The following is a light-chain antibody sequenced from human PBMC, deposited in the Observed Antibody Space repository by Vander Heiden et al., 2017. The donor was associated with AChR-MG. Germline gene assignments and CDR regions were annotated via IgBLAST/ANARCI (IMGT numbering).Light chain of an antibody. CDR2: DVT. J-gene: IGLJ3*02. Sequence: QPVLTQPASVSGSPGQSITISCTGTSSDVGSYNYVSWYQQHPGKAPKVLIYDVTVRPSGVSNRFSGSKSGNTASLTISGLQPEDEADYYCSAYRSGSTVLFGGGTRVTVL. CDR1: SSDVGSYNY. V-gene: IGLV2-14*03. CDR3: SAYRSGSTVL.